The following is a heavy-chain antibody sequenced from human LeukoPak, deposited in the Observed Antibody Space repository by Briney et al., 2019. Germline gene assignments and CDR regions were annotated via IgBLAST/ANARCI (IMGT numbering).Heavy chain of an antibody. CDR1: GVTFSSYW. D-gene: IGHD3-9*01. CDR2: INSDGSST. V-gene: IGHV3-74*01. CDR3: AREGGYFDWLLYDY. J-gene: IGHJ4*02. Sequence: GGSLRLSCAASGVTFSSYWMHWVRQAPGKGLVWVSRINSDGSSTSYADSVKGRFTISRDNAKNSLYLQMNSLRAEDTAVYYCAREGGYFDWLLYDYWGQGTLVTVSS.